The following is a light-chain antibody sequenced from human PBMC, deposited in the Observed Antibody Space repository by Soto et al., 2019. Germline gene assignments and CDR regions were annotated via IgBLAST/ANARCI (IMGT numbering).Light chain of an antibody. CDR2: LGS. CDR1: QSLLQTNGYSY. V-gene: IGKV2-28*01. CDR3: MQALQTAWT. J-gene: IGKJ1*01. Sequence: DIVMTQSPRSLPVTPGEPASISCRSSQSLLQTNGYSYLDWYRQKPGQSPQLLIYLGSNRASGVPGRFSGSGSGTYFTLKISRVEAEDVGVYYCMQALQTAWTFGQGTKVDIK.